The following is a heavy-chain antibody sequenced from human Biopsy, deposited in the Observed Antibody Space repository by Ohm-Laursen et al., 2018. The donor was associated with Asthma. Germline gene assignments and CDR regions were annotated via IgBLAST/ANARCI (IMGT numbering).Heavy chain of an antibody. Sequence: SETLSLTCTVSGVSISSDYWSWIRQPPGKGLEWIGHIYYSGSTNYQPSLKSRVTISVDTFKNQFSLKLRSVTAADAAVYYCARGISRVTGLFDHFDSWGQGTLVTVSS. CDR1: GVSISSDY. CDR2: IYYSGST. J-gene: IGHJ4*02. D-gene: IGHD2-21*02. V-gene: IGHV4-59*01. CDR3: ARGISRVTGLFDHFDS.